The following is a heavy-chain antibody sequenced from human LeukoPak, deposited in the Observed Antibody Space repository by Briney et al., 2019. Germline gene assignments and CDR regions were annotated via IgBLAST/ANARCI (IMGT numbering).Heavy chain of an antibody. D-gene: IGHD2-2*02. J-gene: IGHJ5*02. V-gene: IGHV4-59*01. CDR2: IYYSGGT. CDR3: ARDRYCSSTSCYTYRWNNWFDP. CDR1: GGSINYYY. Sequence: PSETLSLTCTVSGGSINYYYWMWIRQPPGKGLEWIGYIYYSGGTHYNPSLKSRVTMLVDTSKNQFSLKLTAVTAADTAVYYCARDRYCSSTSCYTYRWNNWFDPWGQGTLDTVSS.